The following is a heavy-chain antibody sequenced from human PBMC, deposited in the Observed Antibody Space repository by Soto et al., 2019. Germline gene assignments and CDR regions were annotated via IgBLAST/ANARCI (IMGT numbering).Heavy chain of an antibody. D-gene: IGHD6-6*01. CDR2: IYNNRSF. CDR3: ARVPLDYSNSHYFDF. Sequence: KPSETLSLTCTVSGGSVSSVSFYWSWIRQPPGKGLEWVGFIYNNRSFNYNPSLKSRVTISVATSKHQFSLKLSSVTAADTAVYYCARVPLDYSNSHYFDFWGQGALVTASS. V-gene: IGHV4-61*01. CDR1: GGSVSSVSFY. J-gene: IGHJ4*02.